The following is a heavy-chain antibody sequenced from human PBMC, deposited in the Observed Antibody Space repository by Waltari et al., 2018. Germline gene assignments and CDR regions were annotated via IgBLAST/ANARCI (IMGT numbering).Heavy chain of an antibody. CDR1: GYSFTSYW. V-gene: IGHV5-10-1*03. Sequence: EVQLVQSGAEVKKPGESLRISCKGSGYSFTSYWISWVRQMPGKGLEWMGRIDPSDSYTNYSPSFQGHVTISADKSISTAYLQWSSLKASDTAMYYCARHQGNYDSSGYYYPPYYYGMDVWGQGP. J-gene: IGHJ6*02. CDR3: ARHQGNYDSSGYYYPPYYYGMDV. D-gene: IGHD3-22*01. CDR2: IDPSDSYT.